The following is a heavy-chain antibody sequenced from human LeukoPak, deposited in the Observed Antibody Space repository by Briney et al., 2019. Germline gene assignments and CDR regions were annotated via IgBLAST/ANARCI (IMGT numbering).Heavy chain of an antibody. Sequence: SGGSLRLSCAASGFTFSSYAMSWVRQAPGKGLEWVSAISGSGGSTYYADSVKGRFTISRDNSKNTLYLQMNSLRAEDTAVYYCAKIPSGYYYYYMDVWGKGTTVTVSS. J-gene: IGHJ6*03. CDR3: AKIPSGYYYYYMDV. V-gene: IGHV3-23*01. CDR1: GFTFSSYA. CDR2: ISGSGGST.